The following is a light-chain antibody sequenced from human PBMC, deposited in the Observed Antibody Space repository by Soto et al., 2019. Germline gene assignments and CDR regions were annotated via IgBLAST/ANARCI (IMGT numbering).Light chain of an antibody. CDR1: QSIDSW. V-gene: IGKV1-5*03. CDR2: KAS. CDR3: QQYYSDWT. Sequence: DIQMTQSPSTLSTSVGDRVTITCRASQSIDSWLAWYQQKPGKAPKLLIYKASSLESGVPSRFSGSGSGTEFTLTISSLQPDDFATYYCQQYYSDWTFGQGTKV. J-gene: IGKJ1*01.